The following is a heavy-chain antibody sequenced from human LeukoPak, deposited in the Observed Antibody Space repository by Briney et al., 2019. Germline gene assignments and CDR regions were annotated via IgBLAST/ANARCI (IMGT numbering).Heavy chain of an antibody. CDR2: ISSGSSTT. V-gene: IGHV3-48*04. CDR1: GFTFSSFS. J-gene: IGHJ4*02. Sequence: PGGSLRLSCAASGFTFSSFSMNWVRQAPGKGLEWISYISSGSSTTYYADSVKGRFTISRDNAKNSLNLQMNSLRAEDTAMYYCARTNGITGPFGYWGQGTLVTVSS. D-gene: IGHD2-8*01. CDR3: ARTNGITGPFGY.